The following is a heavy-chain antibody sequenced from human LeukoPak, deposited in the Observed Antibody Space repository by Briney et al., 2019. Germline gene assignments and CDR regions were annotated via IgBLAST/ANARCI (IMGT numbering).Heavy chain of an antibody. V-gene: IGHV3-20*01. J-gene: IGHJ4*02. CDR3: ARVHRYSSTWDSFDY. Sequence: PGRSLRLSCAASGFTFDDYGMSWVRQAPGKGLEWVSSINWNGDNTAYADSVKGRFTISRDNAKNSLYLQMNSLRAEDTALYHCARVHRYSSTWDSFDYWAQGTLVTVSS. CDR1: GFTFDDYG. CDR2: INWNGDNT. D-gene: IGHD6-13*01.